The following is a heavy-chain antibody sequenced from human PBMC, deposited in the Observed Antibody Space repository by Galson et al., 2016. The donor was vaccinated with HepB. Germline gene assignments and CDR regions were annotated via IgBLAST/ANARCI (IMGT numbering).Heavy chain of an antibody. D-gene: IGHD3-10*01. V-gene: IGHV3-74*03. CDR2: ISSDGRTT. J-gene: IGHJ4*01. CDR3: DRRPGSGSHDY. Sequence: SLRLSCAASGFTFSNYWMSWVRQAPGKGLVWVSRISSDGRTTTYADSVKGRFTISRDNAKNSLYLQMNSLRAEDTAVYYCDRRPGSGSHDYWRHGTLVTVSS. CDR1: GFTFSNYW.